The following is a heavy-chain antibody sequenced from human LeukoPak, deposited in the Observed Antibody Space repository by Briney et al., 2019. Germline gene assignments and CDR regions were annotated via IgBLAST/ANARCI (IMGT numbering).Heavy chain of an antibody. V-gene: IGHV3-NL1*01. CDR2: IFNGGST. J-gene: IGHJ1*01. CDR1: GFTFSSYG. CDR3: AISIVGLTYDEHFQH. D-gene: IGHD1-26*01. Sequence: GGSLRLSCAASGFTFSSYGMHWVRQAPGKGLEWVSVIFNGGSTYYADSVKGRFPISRDNSKNTLYLQMNSLRAEDTAVYYCAISIVGLTYDEHFQHWGQGTLVTVSS.